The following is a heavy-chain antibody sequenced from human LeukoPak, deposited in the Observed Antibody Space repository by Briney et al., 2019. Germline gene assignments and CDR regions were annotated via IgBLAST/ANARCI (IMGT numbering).Heavy chain of an antibody. D-gene: IGHD3-10*01. CDR2: ISSSRSTI. J-gene: IGHJ4*02. CDR1: GFTFSSYS. Sequence: GSLRLSCAASGFTFSSYSMNWVRQAPGKGLEWVSYISSSRSTIYYADSVKGRFTISRDNAKNTPYLQMNSLRAEDAAMYYWPSKGMWFGEARGQGTLVTVSS. V-gene: IGHV3-48*01. CDR3: PSKGMWFGEA.